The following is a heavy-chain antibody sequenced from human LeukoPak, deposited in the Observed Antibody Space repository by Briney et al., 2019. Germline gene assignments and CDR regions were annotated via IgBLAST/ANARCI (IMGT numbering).Heavy chain of an antibody. Sequence: GASVKVSCKASGGTFSSYAISWVRQAPGQGLEWMGGIIPIFGTANYAQKFQGRVTITTDESTSTAYMELSSLRSDDTALYYCARDRDGYNHFDYWGQGTLVTVSS. CDR1: GGTFSSYA. CDR3: ARDRDGYNHFDY. J-gene: IGHJ4*02. V-gene: IGHV1-69*05. D-gene: IGHD5-24*01. CDR2: IIPIFGTA.